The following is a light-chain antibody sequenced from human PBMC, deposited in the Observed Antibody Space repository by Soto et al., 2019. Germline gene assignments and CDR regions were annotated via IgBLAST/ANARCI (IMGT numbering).Light chain of an antibody. V-gene: IGLV1-40*01. Sequence: QPVLTQPPSVSGAPGQGVTISCTGGSSNIGANYDVHWYQQLPGTAPKVLIYGNSNRPSGVPDRFSGSKSGTSASLAITGLQVEDEADYYCQSYDSSLRGGIFGGGTKLTVL. CDR1: SSNIGANYD. J-gene: IGLJ2*01. CDR2: GNS. CDR3: QSYDSSLRGGI.